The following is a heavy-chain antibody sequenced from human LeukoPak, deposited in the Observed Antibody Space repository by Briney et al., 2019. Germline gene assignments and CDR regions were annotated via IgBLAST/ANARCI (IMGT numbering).Heavy chain of an antibody. V-gene: IGHV3-73*01. CDR3: QAYYYYYMDV. J-gene: IGHJ6*03. Sequence: GGSLGLSCAASGITFDGSPIHWVRQASGKGLEWVGRIRSKANDYATGYGASVKGRFIISRDDSKNMSYLEMNSLTTEDTAVYFCQAYYYYYMDVWGKGTTVTVSS. CDR1: GITFDGSP. CDR2: IRSKANDYAT.